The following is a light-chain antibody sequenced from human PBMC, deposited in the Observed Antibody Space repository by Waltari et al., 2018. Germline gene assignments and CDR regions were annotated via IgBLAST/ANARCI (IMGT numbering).Light chain of an antibody. CDR3: NACTSGRTWV. V-gene: IGLV2-14*03. Sequence: QSALTQPASVSGSPGQSIIISCTGTSSDVGGNSHVSWFLHHPGKAPKLRIHDVNERPSGVSGRVSASKSGSPASLTISGLQAEDETIYYCNACTSGRTWVFGGGTRLTVL. CDR1: SSDVGGNSH. J-gene: IGLJ3*02. CDR2: DVN.